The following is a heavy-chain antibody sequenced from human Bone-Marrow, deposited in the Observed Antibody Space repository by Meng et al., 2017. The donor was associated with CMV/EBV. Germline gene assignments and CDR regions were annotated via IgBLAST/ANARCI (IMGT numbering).Heavy chain of an antibody. CDR1: GFTFSSYA. D-gene: IGHD1-1*01. CDR3: AKDIGGRTTYNFYGMDV. CDR2: ISGSGGST. J-gene: IGHJ6*02. V-gene: IGHV3-23*01. Sequence: GESLKISCAASGFTFSSYAMSWVRQAPGKGLEWVSAISGSGGSTYYADSVKGRFTISRDNSKNTLYLQMNSLRAEDTALYYCAKDIGGRTTYNFYGMDVWGQGTTVTVSS.